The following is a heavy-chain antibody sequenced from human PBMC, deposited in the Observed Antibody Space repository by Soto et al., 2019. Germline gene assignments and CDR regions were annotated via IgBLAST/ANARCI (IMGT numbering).Heavy chain of an antibody. CDR2: ISAYNGNT. CDR3: ASYREQLVLYGMDV. V-gene: IGHV1-18*01. Sequence: QVQLVQSGAEVKKPGASVKVSCKASGYTFSSYVISWVRQAPGQGLEWMGWISAYNGNTNYAQKLQGRVTMTTDTSTSTAYMELRSLRSDDTAVYYCASYREQLVLYGMDVWGQGTTVTVSS. D-gene: IGHD6-13*01. J-gene: IGHJ6*02. CDR1: GYTFSSYV.